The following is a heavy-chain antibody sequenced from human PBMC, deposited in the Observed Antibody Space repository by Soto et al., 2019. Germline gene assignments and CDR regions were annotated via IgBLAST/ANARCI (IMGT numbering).Heavy chain of an antibody. V-gene: IGHV3-15*01. Sequence: GSLLLSCSFSGFTFSDAWLSWVREAPGKGLEWVGRIKSKTDGGTTDYAAPVKGRFTISRDDSKNTLYLQMNSLKTEDTAVYYCTTDADYDLDYWGQGTLVTVSS. CDR1: GFTFSDAW. CDR2: IKSKTDGGTT. J-gene: IGHJ4*02. CDR3: TTDADYDLDY. D-gene: IGHD3-10*01.